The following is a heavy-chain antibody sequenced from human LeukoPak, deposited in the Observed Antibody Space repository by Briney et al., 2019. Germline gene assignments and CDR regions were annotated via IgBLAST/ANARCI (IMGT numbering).Heavy chain of an antibody. J-gene: IGHJ4*02. CDR2: ISAYNGNT. CDR1: GYTFTSYG. CDR3: ARNDCSSTSCYLEYYFDY. V-gene: IGHV1-18*01. D-gene: IGHD2-2*01. Sequence: ASVKVSCKASGYTFTSYGISWVRQAPGQGLEWMGWISAYNGNTNYAQKFQGRVTITADESTSTAYMELSSLRSEDTAVYYCARNDCSSTSCYLEYYFDYWGQGTLVTVSS.